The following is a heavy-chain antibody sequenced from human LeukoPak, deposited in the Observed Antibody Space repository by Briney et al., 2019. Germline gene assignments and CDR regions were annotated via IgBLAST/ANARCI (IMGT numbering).Heavy chain of an antibody. D-gene: IGHD3-10*01. Sequence: GGSLGLSCAASGFTFSSYGMHWVRQAPGKGLEWVAVISYDGSNKYYADSVKGRFTISRDNSKNTLYLQMNSLRAEDTAVYYCAKAPGITMVPPYIDYWGQGTLVTVSS. CDR2: ISYDGSNK. CDR1: GFTFSSYG. V-gene: IGHV3-30*18. J-gene: IGHJ4*02. CDR3: AKAPGITMVPPYIDY.